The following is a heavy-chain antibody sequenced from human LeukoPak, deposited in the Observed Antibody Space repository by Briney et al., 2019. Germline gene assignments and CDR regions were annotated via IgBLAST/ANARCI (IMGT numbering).Heavy chain of an antibody. CDR3: ARGSDGGNSAAIDY. Sequence: SETLSLTCAVYGGSFSGYYWSWIRQPPGKGLEWIGEINHSGSTNYNPSLKSRVTISVDTSKNQFSLKLSSVTAADTAVYYCARGSDGGNSAAIDYWGQGTLVTVSS. CDR1: GGSFSGYY. D-gene: IGHD4-23*01. V-gene: IGHV4-34*01. J-gene: IGHJ4*02. CDR2: INHSGST.